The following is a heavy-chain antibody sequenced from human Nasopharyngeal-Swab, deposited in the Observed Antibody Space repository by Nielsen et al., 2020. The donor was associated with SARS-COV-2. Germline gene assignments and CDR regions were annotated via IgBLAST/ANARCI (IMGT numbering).Heavy chain of an antibody. CDR3: ARGDTWVTVVTRRAFDI. J-gene: IGHJ3*02. Sequence: ASVKVSCKASGYTFTSYGISWVRQAPGQGLEWMGWISAYNGNTNYAQKLQGRVTMTTDTSTSTAYMELRSLRSDDTAVYYCARGDTWVTVVTRRAFDIWGQGTIVTVSS. V-gene: IGHV1-18*01. D-gene: IGHD4-23*01. CDR2: ISAYNGNT. CDR1: GYTFTSYG.